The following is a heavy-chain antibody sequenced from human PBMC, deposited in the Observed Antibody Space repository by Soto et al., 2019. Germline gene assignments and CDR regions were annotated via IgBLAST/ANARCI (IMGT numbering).Heavy chain of an antibody. CDR2: IFYLGSS. J-gene: IGHJ5*02. Sequence: QLQLQESGPGLVKPSETLSLTCTVSGDSIISSDFYWGWVRQPPGKGLEWIGSIFYLGSSYYNPSLMSRVTMSVDTSKNQFSLRLRSVTAADTALYFCARHSLALRKNNWFDPWGQGIMVTVSS. CDR3: ARHSLALRKNNWFDP. V-gene: IGHV4-39*01. D-gene: IGHD3-3*02. CDR1: GDSIISSDFY.